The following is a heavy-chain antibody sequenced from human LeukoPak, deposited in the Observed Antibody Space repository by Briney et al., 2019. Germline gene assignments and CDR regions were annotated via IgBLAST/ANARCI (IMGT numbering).Heavy chain of an antibody. D-gene: IGHD3-10*01. CDR2: INHSGST. V-gene: IGHV4-34*01. CDR3: ARLPLGAFAEFLNFDY. J-gene: IGHJ4*02. CDR1: GGSFSAYY. Sequence: KTSETLSLTCGVYGGSFSAYYWSWIRQPPGKGLEWIGDINHSGSTKYNPSLMSRVAISVDSSKNHFSLNLRSVTAADTAVYYCARLPLGAFAEFLNFDYWGQGIPVTVSS.